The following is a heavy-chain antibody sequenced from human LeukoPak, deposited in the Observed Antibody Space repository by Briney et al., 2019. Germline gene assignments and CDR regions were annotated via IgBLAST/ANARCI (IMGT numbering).Heavy chain of an antibody. V-gene: IGHV4-39*07. J-gene: IGHJ4*02. CDR1: DGSISSSSDY. CDR3: ARGSVGAIRPDY. D-gene: IGHD1-26*01. Sequence: SPSETLSLTCTVSDGSISSSSDYWGWIRQPPEKGLEWIGTIYYSGSTYYNPSLKSRVTISVDTSKNQFSLKLTSVTAADTAVYYCARGSVGAIRPDYWGQGTLVTVSS. CDR2: IYYSGST.